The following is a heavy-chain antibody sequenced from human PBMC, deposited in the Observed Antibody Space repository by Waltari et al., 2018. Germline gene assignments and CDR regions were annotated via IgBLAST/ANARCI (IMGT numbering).Heavy chain of an antibody. V-gene: IGHV3-23*01. CDR1: GFTFSSYA. J-gene: IGHJ4*02. Sequence: EVQLLESGGGLVQPGGSLRLSCAASGFTFSSYAMSWVRQAPGKGVEWVSTSVYSGDSTYSAESVKGRFTMSRDNSKNTLYLQMNSLRVEDTAVYYCARDRRGGDYWGQGTLVTVSS. CDR3: ARDRRGGDY. D-gene: IGHD3-10*01. CDR2: SVYSGDST.